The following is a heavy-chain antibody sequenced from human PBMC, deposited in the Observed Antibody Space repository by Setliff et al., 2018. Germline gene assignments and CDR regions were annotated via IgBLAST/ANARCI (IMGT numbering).Heavy chain of an antibody. CDR3: ASAAAGYCSGRSCYAKLYFDY. V-gene: IGHV4-61*09. CDR1: GGSINNGSYY. CDR2: IYTSGST. Sequence: SETLSLTCTVSGGSINNGSYYWSWIRQPAGKGLEWIGHIYTSGSTNYNPSLKGRVTISVDTSKNQFSLKLSSVTAADTAVYYCASAAAGYCSGRSCYAKLYFDYWGQGTLVTVSS. J-gene: IGHJ4*02. D-gene: IGHD2-15*01.